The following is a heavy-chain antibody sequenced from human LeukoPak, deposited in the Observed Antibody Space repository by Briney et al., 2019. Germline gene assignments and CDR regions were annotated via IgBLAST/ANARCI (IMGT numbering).Heavy chain of an antibody. D-gene: IGHD5-18*01. J-gene: IGHJ4*02. Sequence: PGGSLRLSCAASGFTFSDYAMHWVRQAPGKGLEWVAIISYDGTNKFYADSVKGRFTISRDNSNNTLCLQMNSLRAEDTAVYYCARVGRGYSFKVYYFDYWGQGTLVTVSS. V-gene: IGHV3-30*04. CDR3: ARVGRGYSFKVYYFDY. CDR2: ISYDGTNK. CDR1: GFTFSDYA.